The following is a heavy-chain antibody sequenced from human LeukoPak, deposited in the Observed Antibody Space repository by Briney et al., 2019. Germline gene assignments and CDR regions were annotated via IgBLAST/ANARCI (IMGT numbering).Heavy chain of an antibody. Sequence: PGGSLRLSCAASGFTFSSYAMSWVRQAPGKGLEWVSAISGSGGSTYYADSAKGRFTISRDNSKNTLYLQMNSLRAEDTAVYYCAKDVYSSSWYGGDYWGQGTLVTVSS. CDR3: AKDVYSSSWYGGDY. CDR1: GFTFSSYA. V-gene: IGHV3-23*01. CDR2: ISGSGGST. J-gene: IGHJ4*02. D-gene: IGHD6-13*01.